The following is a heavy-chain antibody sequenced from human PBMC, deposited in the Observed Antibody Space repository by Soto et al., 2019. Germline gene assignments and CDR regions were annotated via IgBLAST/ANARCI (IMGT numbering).Heavy chain of an antibody. CDR2: IIPIFGTA. D-gene: IGHD5-18*01. V-gene: IGHV1-69*06. CDR1: GGTFSSYA. J-gene: IGHJ4*02. Sequence: SVKVSCKASGGTFSSYAISWVRQAPGQGLEWMGGIIPIFGTANYAQKFQGRVTITADKSTSTAYMELSSLRSEDTAVYYCARDRGGYSYGRAEYYFDYWGQGTLVTVSS. CDR3: ARDRGGYSYGRAEYYFDY.